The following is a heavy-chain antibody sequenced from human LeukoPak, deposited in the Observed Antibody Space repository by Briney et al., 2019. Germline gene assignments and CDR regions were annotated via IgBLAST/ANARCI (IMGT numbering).Heavy chain of an antibody. Sequence: PGGSPRLSCAASGFTFSSYAMSWVRQAPGKGLGLGTSISVSGGSTSYADSVKGRFTISRDNSKNTLYLQMNRLTAEYTAVYYCAKGRTYDFWSGYVYVSWGQGTLVTVSS. CDR2: ISVSGGST. D-gene: IGHD3-3*01. CDR3: AKGRTYDFWSGYVYVS. J-gene: IGHJ5*02. CDR1: GFTFSSYA. V-gene: IGHV3-23*01.